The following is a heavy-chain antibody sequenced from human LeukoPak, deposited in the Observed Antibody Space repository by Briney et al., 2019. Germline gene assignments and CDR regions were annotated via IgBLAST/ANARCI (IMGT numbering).Heavy chain of an antibody. J-gene: IGHJ3*02. D-gene: IGHD2-2*01. V-gene: IGHV3-23*01. CDR1: GFTFSSYA. CDR3: ASGIVIVPVPTAFDI. Sequence: QSGGSLRLSCAASGFTFSSYAMSWVRQAPGKGLEWVSAINGGTSYYADSVKGRFTISRDNSRNTLWLQMNSLRAEDTAVYYCASGIVIVPVPTAFDIWGQWTMVTVSS. CDR2: INGGTS.